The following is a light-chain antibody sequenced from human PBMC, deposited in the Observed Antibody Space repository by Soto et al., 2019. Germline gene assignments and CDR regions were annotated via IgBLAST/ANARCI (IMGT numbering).Light chain of an antibody. Sequence: QSVLTQPTSASGTPGQRVTISCSGSSSNIGSNYVYWYQQLPGTAPKIIIYRNNQRPSGVPDRISGSKSGTSASLAISGLRSEDEADYYCSAWDDSLSGDVFGTGTKLTVL. V-gene: IGLV1-47*01. J-gene: IGLJ1*01. CDR2: RNN. CDR1: SSNIGSNY. CDR3: SAWDDSLSGDV.